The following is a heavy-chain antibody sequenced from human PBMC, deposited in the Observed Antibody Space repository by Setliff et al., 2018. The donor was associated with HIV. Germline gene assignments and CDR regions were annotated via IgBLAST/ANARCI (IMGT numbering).Heavy chain of an antibody. CDR2: INPLFGTT. J-gene: IGHJ4*02. V-gene: IGHV1-69*05. D-gene: IGHD3-22*01. CDR3: AREDYYDSSGYRMGNALDY. CDR1: GDTFSNYA. Sequence: SVKVSCKASGDTFSNYAITWVRQAPGQGLEWMGGINPLFGTTNYAHNFQGRLTITTDQIMSTAYMELTSLRSEDTAVYYCAREDYYDSSGYRMGNALDYWGQGTLVTVSS.